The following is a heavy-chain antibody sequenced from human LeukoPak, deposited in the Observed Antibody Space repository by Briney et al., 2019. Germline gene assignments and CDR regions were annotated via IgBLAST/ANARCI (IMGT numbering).Heavy chain of an antibody. D-gene: IGHD5-24*01. V-gene: IGHV4-34*01. J-gene: IGHJ4*02. CDR3: ARGGGYNYDFDY. CDR2: INHSGST. Sequence: SETLSLTCAVYGGSFSGYYWGWIRQPPGKGLEWIGEINHSGSTNYNPSLKSRVTISVDTSKNQFSLKLSSVTAADTAVYYCARGGGYNYDFDYWGQGTLVTVSS. CDR1: GGSFSGYY.